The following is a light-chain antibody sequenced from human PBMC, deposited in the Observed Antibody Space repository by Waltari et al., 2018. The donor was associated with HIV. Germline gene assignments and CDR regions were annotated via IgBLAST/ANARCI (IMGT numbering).Light chain of an antibody. Sequence: SYVLTQPPSVSVAPGQTARITCGGNNIGSKSVHWYQQKPGQAPVLVVYDDSDRPSGIPGRFSGSNSGNTATLTISRVEAGDEADYYCQVWDSSSDRYVFGTGTKVTVL. CDR1: NIGSKS. CDR3: QVWDSSSDRYV. CDR2: DDS. J-gene: IGLJ1*01. V-gene: IGLV3-21*02.